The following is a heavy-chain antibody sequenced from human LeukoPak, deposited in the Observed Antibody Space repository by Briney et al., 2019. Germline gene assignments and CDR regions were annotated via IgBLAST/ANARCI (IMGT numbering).Heavy chain of an antibody. J-gene: IGHJ4*02. CDR2: INPNSGGT. Sequence: ASVKVSCKASGYTFTGYYMHWVRQAPGQGLVWMGWINPNSGGTNYAQKFQGRVTMTRDTSISTAYMELSRLRSDDTAVYYCASSITMIVVVTPAPNFDYWGQGTLVTVSS. CDR3: ASSITMIVVVTPAPNFDY. V-gene: IGHV1-2*02. D-gene: IGHD3-22*01. CDR1: GYTFTGYY.